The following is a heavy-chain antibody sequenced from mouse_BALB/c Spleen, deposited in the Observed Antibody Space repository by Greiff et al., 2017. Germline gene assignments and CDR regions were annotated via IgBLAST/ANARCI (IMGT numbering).Heavy chain of an antibody. V-gene: IGHV2-9-2*01. CDR1: GFSLTSYD. J-gene: IGHJ1*01. CDR2: IWTGGGT. D-gene: IGHD2-4*01. Sequence: VQRVESGPGLVAPSQSLSITCTVSGFSLTSYDISWIRQPPGKGLEWLGVIWTGGGTNYNSAFMSRLSISKDNSKSQVFLKMNSLQTDDTAIYYCVREGSYYDYWYFDVWGAGTTVTVSS. CDR3: VREGSYYDYWYFDV.